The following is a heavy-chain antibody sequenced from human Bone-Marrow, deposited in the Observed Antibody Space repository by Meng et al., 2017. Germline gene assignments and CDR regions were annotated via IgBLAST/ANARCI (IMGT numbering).Heavy chain of an antibody. D-gene: IGHD7-27*01. CDR3: ARWTRNWGSFDP. Sequence: ASVKVSCKPSGYNFPDYYIHWVRRAPGQGLEWMGRINPKSGDTHYAQKFQARVTMTGDTSISTAYMELSGLRSDDTAVYYCARWTRNWGSFDPWGQGTLVTVSS. CDR2: INPKSGDT. J-gene: IGHJ5*02. CDR1: GYNFPDYY. V-gene: IGHV1-2*06.